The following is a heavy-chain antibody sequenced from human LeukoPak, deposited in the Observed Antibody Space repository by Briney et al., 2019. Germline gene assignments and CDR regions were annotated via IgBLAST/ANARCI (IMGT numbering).Heavy chain of an antibody. CDR1: GYTFTSCD. Sequence: ASVKVSCKASGYTFTSCDINWVRQATGQGPEWMGWMNPNSGNTGYAQQFQGRVTMTRDTSISTAYMELSRLRSDDTAVYYCARDSPTAVAHYFDYWGQGTLVTVSS. J-gene: IGHJ4*02. CDR2: MNPNSGNT. V-gene: IGHV1-8*01. D-gene: IGHD2-21*01. CDR3: ARDSPTAVAHYFDY.